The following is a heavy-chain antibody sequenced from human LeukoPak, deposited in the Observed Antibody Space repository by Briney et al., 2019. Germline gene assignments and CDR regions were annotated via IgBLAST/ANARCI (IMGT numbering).Heavy chain of an antibody. V-gene: IGHV4-39*01. D-gene: IGHD3-22*01. CDR1: GGSILDSTYY. CDR2: IFYTGNT. Sequence: SETLSLTCTVSGGSILDSTYYWAWIRQPPGKGLGWIATIFYTGNTHYNPSLKSRVTMSVDTVKNQFSLNLNSVTAADTAVYYCARQSSGYYYGCFDPWGQGTLVTVSS. J-gene: IGHJ5*02. CDR3: ARQSSGYYYGCFDP.